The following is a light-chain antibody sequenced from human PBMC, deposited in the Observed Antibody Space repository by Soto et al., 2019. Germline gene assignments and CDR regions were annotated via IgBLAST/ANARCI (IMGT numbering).Light chain of an antibody. CDR3: QQTYTTRALT. V-gene: IGKV1-12*01. Sequence: DIQMTQSPSSVSASVGYRVTITCRSSQGISTWLAWYQHKTGKSPKLLIYAASSLQSGVPSRFSGSESGTDFTLTINSLQPADSAIYYCQQTYTTRALTFGGGTKVDIK. CDR1: QGISTW. CDR2: AAS. J-gene: IGKJ4*01.